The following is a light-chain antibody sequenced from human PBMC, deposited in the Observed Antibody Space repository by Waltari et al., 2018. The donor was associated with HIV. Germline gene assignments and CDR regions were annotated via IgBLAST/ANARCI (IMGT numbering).Light chain of an antibody. V-gene: IGLV1-44*01. J-gene: IGLJ2*01. CDR3: ATWDDSLNGPV. CDR1: TSNIGSHA. CDR2: TND. Sequence: QSVLSQAPSASGTPGQSVAISCSGRTSNIGSHAVNWYQQLPGTAPKLLIHTNDLRPSGVPDRFSGSKSGTSASLAISGLQSADESDYYCATWDDSLNGPVFGGGTKLTVL.